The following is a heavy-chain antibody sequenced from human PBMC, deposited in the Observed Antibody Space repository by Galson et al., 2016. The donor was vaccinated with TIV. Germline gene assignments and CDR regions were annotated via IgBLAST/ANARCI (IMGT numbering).Heavy chain of an antibody. V-gene: IGHV1-24*01. Sequence: SVKVSCKASGYTFTGNYMHWVRQAPGQGLEWMGGFDPEVFKTVYPQKFQGRVTMTADTYRDTAYMELGSLRIEDTAVYYCATVAWFPGLSLDNWGQGTLVTVAS. CDR3: ATVAWFPGLSLDN. D-gene: IGHD2/OR15-2a*01. CDR2: FDPEVFKT. CDR1: GYTFTGNY. J-gene: IGHJ4*02.